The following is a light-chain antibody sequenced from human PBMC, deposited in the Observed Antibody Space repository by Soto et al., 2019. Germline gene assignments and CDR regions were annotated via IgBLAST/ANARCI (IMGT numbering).Light chain of an antibody. CDR2: AAS. J-gene: IGKJ2*01. Sequence: DIQMTQSPSSLSASVGDRVTITCRSSQSLITYVNWYQQKPGKAPKLLIYAASSLQSGVPSRFSGSGSGTDFTLTISSLQPEDVATYYCQQSYNSPPYTFGQGTKLEIK. CDR3: QQSYNSPPYT. V-gene: IGKV1-39*01. CDR1: QSLITY.